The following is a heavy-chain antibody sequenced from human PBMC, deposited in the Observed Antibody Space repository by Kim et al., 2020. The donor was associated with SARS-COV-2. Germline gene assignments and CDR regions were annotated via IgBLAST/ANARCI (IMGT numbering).Heavy chain of an antibody. D-gene: IGHD2-21*02. V-gene: IGHV4-59*01. Sequence: TNYNPSLKSRVTISVDTSKNQFSLKLSSVTAADTAVYYCARVVTAKGLDYWGQGTLVTVSS. CDR2: T. J-gene: IGHJ4*02. CDR3: ARVVTAKGLDY.